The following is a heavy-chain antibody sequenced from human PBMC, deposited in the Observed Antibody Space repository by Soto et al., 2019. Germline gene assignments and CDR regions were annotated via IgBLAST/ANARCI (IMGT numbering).Heavy chain of an antibody. D-gene: IGHD1-1*01. Sequence: GAALKVSCKASGFTFTSSAFQWVRQARGQRLEWIGWIAVGSGYTNYAQRFQDRVTLTRDMSTATTYMELSRLTSEDTATYYCARGKSRDAYNPLGYWGPGTLVTVSS. CDR1: GFTFTSSA. CDR2: IAVGSGYT. J-gene: IGHJ4*02. CDR3: ARGKSRDAYNPLGY. V-gene: IGHV1-58*01.